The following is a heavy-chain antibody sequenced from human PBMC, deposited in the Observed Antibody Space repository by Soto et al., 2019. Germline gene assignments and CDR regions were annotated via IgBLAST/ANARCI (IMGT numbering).Heavy chain of an antibody. V-gene: IGHV1-18*01. CDR2: VSAYNGNT. CDR1: GYIFTSYG. J-gene: IGHJ4*02. D-gene: IGHD3-10*01. Sequence: QVPLVQSGAEVKKPGASVKVSCKASGYIFTSYGITWVRQAPGQGLEWMGWVSAYNGNTQYAQKLQGRVTMSTDTSTSTAYTELRSLRSDDTAVYYCTRGAGQGSGSYDWGQGTRVTVSS. CDR3: TRGAGQGSGSYD.